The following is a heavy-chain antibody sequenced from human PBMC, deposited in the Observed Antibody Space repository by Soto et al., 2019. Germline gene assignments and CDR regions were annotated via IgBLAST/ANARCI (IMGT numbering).Heavy chain of an antibody. D-gene: IGHD3-16*01. J-gene: IGHJ4*02. CDR3: ARGGGEQLSSPLDY. CDR2: IYYSGST. Sequence: SETLCLTCTVSGGSIGSYYWSWIRQPPGKGLEWIGYIYYSGSTNYNPSLKSRVTISVDTSKNQFSLKLSSVTAADTAVYYCARGGGEQLSSPLDYWGQGTLVTVSS. V-gene: IGHV4-59*01. CDR1: GGSIGSYY.